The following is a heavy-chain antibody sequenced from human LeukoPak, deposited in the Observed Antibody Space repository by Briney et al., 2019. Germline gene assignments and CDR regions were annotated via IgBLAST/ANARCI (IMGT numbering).Heavy chain of an antibody. CDR2: ISSSSSYI. V-gene: IGHV3-21*01. CDR3: ARGGVEMATISDY. D-gene: IGHD5-24*01. Sequence: GGSLRLSCAASGFTFSSCSMNWVRQAPGKGLEWVSSISSSSSYIYYADSVKGRFTISRDDAKNSLYLQMNSLRAEDTAVYYCARGGVEMATISDYWGQGTLVTVSS. CDR1: GFTFSSCS. J-gene: IGHJ4*02.